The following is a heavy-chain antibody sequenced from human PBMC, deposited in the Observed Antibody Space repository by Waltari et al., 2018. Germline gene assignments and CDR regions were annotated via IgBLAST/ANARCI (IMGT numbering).Heavy chain of an antibody. V-gene: IGHV4-38-2*01. Sequence: QVQLQESGPGLVKPSETLSLTCAVSGYSISSGYYWGWIRQPPGKGLEWIGSIYHSGSPYYTPSLKSRVTISVDTSKNQFSLKLSSVTAADTAVYYCARHAPYDILTGYYRGYFDYWGQGTLVTVSS. J-gene: IGHJ4*02. CDR3: ARHAPYDILTGYYRGYFDY. CDR2: IYHSGSP. D-gene: IGHD3-9*01. CDR1: GYSISSGYY.